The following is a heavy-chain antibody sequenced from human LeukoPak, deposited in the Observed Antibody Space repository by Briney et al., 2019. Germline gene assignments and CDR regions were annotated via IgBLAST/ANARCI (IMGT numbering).Heavy chain of an antibody. CDR3: AKRRLSEGSGIGNWFDS. Sequence: GGSLRLLCAASGFTFDTYALSWARRAPGKGLEWVSAISGSGTNTYYADSVKGRFTNSRDNSKGTVFLQMNSLRAEDTALYYGAKRRLSEGSGIGNWFDSWGQGTLVTVSS. CDR2: ISGSGTNT. J-gene: IGHJ5*01. D-gene: IGHD2/OR15-2a*01. CDR1: GFTFDTYA. V-gene: IGHV3-23*01.